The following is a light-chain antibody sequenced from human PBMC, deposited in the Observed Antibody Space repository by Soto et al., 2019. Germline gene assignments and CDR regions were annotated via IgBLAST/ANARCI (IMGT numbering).Light chain of an antibody. CDR1: LSVLYSSNSKNY. CDR2: WAS. J-gene: IGKJ1*01. V-gene: IGKV4-1*01. Sequence: DIVMTQSPDSLAVSLGERATINCKSSLSVLYSSNSKNYLAWYQQKPGQPPKLLIYWASTRESGVPDRFSGSGSGTDFTLTISSLQAEDVAVYYCQQYYSTPRTFGQGTKVEIK. CDR3: QQYYSTPRT.